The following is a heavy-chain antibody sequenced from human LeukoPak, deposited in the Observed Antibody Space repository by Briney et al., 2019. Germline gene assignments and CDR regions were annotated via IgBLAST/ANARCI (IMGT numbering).Heavy chain of an antibody. Sequence: QPGGSLRLSCAASGFTFSSYGMHWVRQAPGKGLEWVAFIRYDGSNKYYADSVKGRFTISRDNSKNTLYLQMNSLRAEDTAVYYCARDSSSSFNWFDPWGQGTLVTVSS. CDR3: ARDSSSSFNWFDP. CDR2: IRYDGSNK. D-gene: IGHD6-6*01. CDR1: GFTFSSYG. V-gene: IGHV3-30*02. J-gene: IGHJ5*02.